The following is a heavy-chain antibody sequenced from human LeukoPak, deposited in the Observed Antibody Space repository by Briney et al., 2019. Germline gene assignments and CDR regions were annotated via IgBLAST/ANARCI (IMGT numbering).Heavy chain of an antibody. J-gene: IGHJ4*02. CDR1: GFTFSSYG. V-gene: IGHV3-30*02. Sequence: GGSLRLSCAASGFTFSSYGMHWVRQAPGKGLEWVAFIRYDGSNKYYADSVKGRFTISRDNSKNTLYLQMNSLRAEDTAVYYCAKDGGFLTGYLTTCDYWGQGTLVTVPS. CDR2: IRYDGSNK. D-gene: IGHD3-9*01. CDR3: AKDGGFLTGYLTTCDY.